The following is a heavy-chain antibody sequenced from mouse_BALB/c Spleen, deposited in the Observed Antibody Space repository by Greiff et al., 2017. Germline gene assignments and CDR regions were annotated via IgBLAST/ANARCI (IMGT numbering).Heavy chain of an antibody. CDR3: ARNYGNYGRGAMDY. J-gene: IGHJ4*01. Sequence: QVQVVESGPGLVQPSQSLSITCTVSGFSLTSYGVHWVRQSPGKGLEWLGVIWSGGSTDYNAAFISRLSISKDNSKSQVFFKMNSLQADDTAIYYWARNYGNYGRGAMDYWGQGTSGTVSS. V-gene: IGHV2-4-1*01. D-gene: IGHD2-1*01. CDR2: IWSGGST. CDR1: GFSLTSYG.